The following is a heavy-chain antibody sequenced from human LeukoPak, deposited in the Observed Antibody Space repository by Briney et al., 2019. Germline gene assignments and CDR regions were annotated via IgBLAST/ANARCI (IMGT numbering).Heavy chain of an antibody. D-gene: IGHD6-6*01. J-gene: IGHJ5*02. Sequence: ASVKVSCKASGYTFTGYYMHWVRQAPGQGPEWMGWINPNSGGTNYAQKFQGRVTMTRDTSISTAYMELSRLRSDDTAVYYCAREGVIAARRLVWFDPWGQGTLVTVSS. CDR2: INPNSGGT. V-gene: IGHV1-2*02. CDR1: GYTFTGYY. CDR3: AREGVIAARRLVWFDP.